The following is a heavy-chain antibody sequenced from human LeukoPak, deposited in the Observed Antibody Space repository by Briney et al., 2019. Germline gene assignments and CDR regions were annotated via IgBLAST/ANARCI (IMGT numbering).Heavy chain of an antibody. CDR3: VRSGYNWGFDY. Sequence: ASVKVSCKASGYTFTSYGISWVRQAPGQGLEWMGWISPNSGDTGFAQKFQGRVTMTRDTSISTAYLELSRLRSDDTAVYYCVRSGYNWGFDYWGQGTLVTVSP. J-gene: IGHJ4*02. V-gene: IGHV1-2*02. D-gene: IGHD1-1*01. CDR2: ISPNSGDT. CDR1: GYTFTSYG.